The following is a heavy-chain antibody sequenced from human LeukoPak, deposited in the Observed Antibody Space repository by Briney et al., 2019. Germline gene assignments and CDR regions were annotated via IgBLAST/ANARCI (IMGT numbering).Heavy chain of an antibody. Sequence: ASVKVSCKTSGYSFTSYNLHWVRQAPGQRLEWMGIINPSGGSTTYAQQFQGRVTMTRDMSTSTVYMELSSLRSEDTAVYYCARDIGYCSGGSCRAIFSNWFDPWGQGTLVTVSS. CDR2: INPSGGST. V-gene: IGHV1-46*01. J-gene: IGHJ5*02. D-gene: IGHD2-15*01. CDR3: ARDIGYCSGGSCRAIFSNWFDP. CDR1: GYSFTSYN.